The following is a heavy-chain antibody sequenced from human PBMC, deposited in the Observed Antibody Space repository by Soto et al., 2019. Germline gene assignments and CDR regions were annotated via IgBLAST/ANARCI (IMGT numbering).Heavy chain of an antibody. J-gene: IGHJ6*02. V-gene: IGHV1-18*01. D-gene: IGHD1-20*01. CDR1: GYNLNTYG. CDR3: ARVFSFYNWNDKLYYYFLDV. CDR2: VNAYSDNT. Sequence: ASVKVSCRASGYNLNTYGVTWVRQAPGQGLEWVGWVNAYSDNTNYAQKFQDRVTVTTDTSTNTAYMELRNLRSDDTAVYFCARVFSFYNWNDKLYYYFLDVWGQGTSVTVSS.